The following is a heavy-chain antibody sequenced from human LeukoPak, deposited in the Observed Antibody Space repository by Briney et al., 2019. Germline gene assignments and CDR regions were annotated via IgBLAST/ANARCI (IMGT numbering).Heavy chain of an antibody. CDR1: GGSFSGYY. CDR3: HTSPRGEPRSSRARDY. D-gene: IGHD1-14*01. Sequence: SETLSLTCAVYGGSFSGYYWSWIRQPPGKGLEWIGEIKHSGSTNYNPSLKSRVTISVDTSKNQFSLKLSSVTAADTAVYYCHTSPRGEPRSSRARDYWGQGTLVTVSS. V-gene: IGHV4-34*01. J-gene: IGHJ4*02. CDR2: IKHSGST.